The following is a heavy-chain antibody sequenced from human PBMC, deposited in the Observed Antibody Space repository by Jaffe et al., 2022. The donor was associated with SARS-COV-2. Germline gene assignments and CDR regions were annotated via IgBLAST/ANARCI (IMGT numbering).Heavy chain of an antibody. Sequence: QVQLQESGPGLVKPSETLSLTCTVSGGSISSYYWSWIRQPPGKGLEWIGYIYYSGSTNYNPSLKSRVTISVDTSKNQFSLKLSSVTAADTAVYYCARHMRFINYGDEGYFDYWGQGTLVTVSS. D-gene: IGHD4-17*01. V-gene: IGHV4-59*08. CDR3: ARHMRFINYGDEGYFDY. CDR1: GGSISSYY. J-gene: IGHJ4*02. CDR2: IYYSGST.